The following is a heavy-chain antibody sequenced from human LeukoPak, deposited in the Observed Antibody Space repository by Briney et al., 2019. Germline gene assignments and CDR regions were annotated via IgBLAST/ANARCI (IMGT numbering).Heavy chain of an antibody. D-gene: IGHD5-18*01. Sequence: ASVKVSCKASGYTFTSYYIHWVRQAPGEGLEWMGIINPSGGSTSYAQKFQGRVTMTRDTSISTAYMELSRLRSDDTAVYYCARVPRGDMDPAFDYWGQGTLVTVSS. V-gene: IGHV1-46*01. CDR3: ARVPRGDMDPAFDY. J-gene: IGHJ4*02. CDR1: GYTFTSYY. CDR2: INPSGGST.